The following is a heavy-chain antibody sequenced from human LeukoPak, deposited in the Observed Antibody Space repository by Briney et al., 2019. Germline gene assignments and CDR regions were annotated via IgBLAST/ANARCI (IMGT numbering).Heavy chain of an antibody. CDR3: ARRSYYDL. Sequence: GGSLRLSCAASGFIFSNYWMSWVRQVPGKGLEWVGNIKKDGSETYYVDSVKGRFTISRDNAKNSLYLQMNSLRAEDTAVYYCARRSYYDLWGQGTLVTVSS. V-gene: IGHV3-7*01. CDR2: IKKDGSET. CDR1: GFIFSNYW. J-gene: IGHJ4*02.